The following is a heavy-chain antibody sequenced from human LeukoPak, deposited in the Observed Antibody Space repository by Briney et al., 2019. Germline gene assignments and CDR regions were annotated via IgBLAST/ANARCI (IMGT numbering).Heavy chain of an antibody. CDR3: ARGPRDGYNLVYYFDY. CDR1: GFTFSSYS. J-gene: IGHJ4*02. D-gene: IGHD5-12*01. V-gene: IGHV3-21*01. Sequence: GGSLRLSCAASGFTFSSYSMNWVRQAPGKGLEWVSSISSSSSYIYYADSVKGRFTISRDNAKNSLYLQMNSLRAEDTAVYYCARGPRDGYNLVYYFDYWGQGTLVTVSS. CDR2: ISSSSSYI.